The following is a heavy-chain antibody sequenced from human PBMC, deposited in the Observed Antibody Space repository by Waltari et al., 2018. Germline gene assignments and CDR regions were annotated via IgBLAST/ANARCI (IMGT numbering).Heavy chain of an antibody. CDR2: ISGGGSTR. J-gene: IGHJ4*02. CDR3: ARDRNGDEDFDY. Sequence: EVQLVESGGDLVQPGGSLRLSCAASGFTFSDYEMNWVRQAPGKGLGGVAFISGGGSTRFYADSVRGRFTSSRDNAKNSLYLQMNSLRAEDTAFYYCARDRNGDEDFDYWGQGTLVTVSS. CDR1: GFTFSDYE. D-gene: IGHD2-8*01. V-gene: IGHV3-48*03.